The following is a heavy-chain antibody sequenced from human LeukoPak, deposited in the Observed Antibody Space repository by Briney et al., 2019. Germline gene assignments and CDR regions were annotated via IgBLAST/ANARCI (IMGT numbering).Heavy chain of an antibody. CDR3: AKDLIAGSPDYFDH. J-gene: IGHJ4*02. CDR1: GFSFTTYA. D-gene: IGHD1-14*01. V-gene: IGHV3-30*14. Sequence: PGGCPSLSRVASGFSFTTYAARWVRQAPRKGLDWVGVTDGNNKFDANSVMGRFTISSDKSTKTLYLQMNSLRPEDTAVYYCAKDLIAGSPDYFDHWGQGTLVTVSS. CDR2: TDGNNK.